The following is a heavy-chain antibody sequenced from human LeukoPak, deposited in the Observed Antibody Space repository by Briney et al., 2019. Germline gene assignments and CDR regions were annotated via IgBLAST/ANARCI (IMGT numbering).Heavy chain of an antibody. Sequence: SETLSLTCTVSGYSISSGYYWGWIRQPPGKGLEWIGSIYHSGSTYYNPSLKSRVTISVDTSKNQFSLKLSSVTAADTAVYYCARDRSSSSFDPWGQGTLVTVSS. CDR3: ARDRSSSSFDP. V-gene: IGHV4-38-2*02. CDR1: GYSISSGYY. CDR2: IYHSGST. D-gene: IGHD6-6*01. J-gene: IGHJ5*02.